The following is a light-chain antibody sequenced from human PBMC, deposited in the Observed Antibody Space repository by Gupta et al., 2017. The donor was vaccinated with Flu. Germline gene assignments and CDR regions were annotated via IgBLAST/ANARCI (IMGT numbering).Light chain of an antibody. CDR2: AAS. V-gene: IGKV1-39*01. J-gene: IGKJ5*01. CDR3: QQSDSTPDT. CDR1: QSISIY. Sequence: IQMTQSPSSLSASVGDRVTITCRASQSISIYLNWYQQKPGKVPKLLIYAASSLQSGVPSRCSGSGSGTDFTLTISRLQPEDFATYYCQQSDSTPDTFGQGTQVEIK.